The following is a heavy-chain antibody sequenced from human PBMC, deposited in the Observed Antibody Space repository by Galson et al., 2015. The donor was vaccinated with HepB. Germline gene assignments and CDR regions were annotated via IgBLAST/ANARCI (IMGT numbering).Heavy chain of an antibody. V-gene: IGHV3-9*01. CDR1: GFTFDDYA. Sequence: SLRLSCAASGFTFDDYAMHWVRQAPGKGLEWVSGISWNSGSIGYADSVKGRFTISRDNAKNSLYLQMNSLRAEDTALYYCARVFSSSSWADWGQGTLVTVSS. CDR3: ARVFSSSSWAD. J-gene: IGHJ1*01. CDR2: ISWNSGSI. D-gene: IGHD6-13*01.